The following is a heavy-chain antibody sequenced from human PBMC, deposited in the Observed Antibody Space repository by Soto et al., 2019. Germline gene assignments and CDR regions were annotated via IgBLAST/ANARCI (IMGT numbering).Heavy chain of an antibody. J-gene: IGHJ6*03. CDR3: GKAGRYSSNWQEKYYYYYYMDV. V-gene: IGHV3-23*01. Sequence: EVQLLESGGGLVQPGGSLRLSCAASGFTFSSYAMSWVRQAPGKGLEWVSAISGSGGSTYYADSVKGRFTISRDNSKNTLYLRINSLGAEDTAVYYCGKAGRYSSNWQEKYYYYYYMDVWGKGTTVTVSS. D-gene: IGHD6-13*01. CDR2: ISGSGGST. CDR1: GFTFSSYA.